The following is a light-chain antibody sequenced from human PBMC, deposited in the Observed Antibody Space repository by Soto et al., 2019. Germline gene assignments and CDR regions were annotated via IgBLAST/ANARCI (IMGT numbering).Light chain of an antibody. Sequence: DIQMTQSPSTLSASVGDRVTITCRASQSISSWLAWYQQKPGKAPKILIYKASSLESGVPSRFSGSGSATEFTLTISSLQPDDFATYYCQQYNSFPTFGQGTKVEIK. CDR2: KAS. J-gene: IGKJ1*01. CDR3: QQYNSFPT. V-gene: IGKV1-5*03. CDR1: QSISSW.